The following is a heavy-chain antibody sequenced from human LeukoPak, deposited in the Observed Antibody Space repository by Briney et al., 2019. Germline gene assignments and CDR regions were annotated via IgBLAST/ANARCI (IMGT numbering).Heavy chain of an antibody. D-gene: IGHD2-15*01. Sequence: PGGSLRLSCAASGFTFSSYWMHWVRQAPGKGLVWVSRINSDGTSTTYADPAKGRFTISRDTAKNSLYLQMNSLRAEDTAVYYCVAARADFDYWGQRTLDTVSS. J-gene: IGHJ4*02. CDR3: VAARADFDY. CDR1: GFTFSSYW. CDR2: INSDGTST. V-gene: IGHV3-74*01.